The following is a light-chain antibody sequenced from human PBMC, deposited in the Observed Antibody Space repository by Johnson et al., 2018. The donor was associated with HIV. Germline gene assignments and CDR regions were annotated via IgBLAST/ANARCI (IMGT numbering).Light chain of an antibody. CDR1: SSNIGNNY. CDR3: GTWDSTLYV. V-gene: IGLV1-51*01. CDR2: DNN. J-gene: IGLJ1*01. Sequence: VLTQPPSVSAAPGQKVTISCSGSSSNIGNNYVSWYQQLPGTAPKLLIYDNNKRPSGIPDRFSGSKSGTSATLGITGLQTGDEADYYCGTWDSTLYVFGTGTKVTVL.